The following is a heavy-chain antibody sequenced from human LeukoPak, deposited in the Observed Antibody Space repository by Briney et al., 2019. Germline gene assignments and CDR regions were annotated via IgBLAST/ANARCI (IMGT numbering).Heavy chain of an antibody. Sequence: GRSLRLSCAASEFTLSYFSMHWVRQAPGKGLEWVANIKQDGSEKYYVDSVKGRFTISRDNAKNSLYLQMNSLRAEDTAVYYCARYYYYDSSGLRSTGAFDIWGQGTMVTVSS. V-gene: IGHV3-7*01. J-gene: IGHJ3*02. CDR2: IKQDGSEK. D-gene: IGHD3-22*01. CDR3: ARYYYYDSSGLRSTGAFDI. CDR1: EFTLSYFS.